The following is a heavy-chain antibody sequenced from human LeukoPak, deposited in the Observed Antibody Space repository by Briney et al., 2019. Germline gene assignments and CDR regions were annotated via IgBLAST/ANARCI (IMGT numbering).Heavy chain of an antibody. Sequence: GGSLRLSCTASGFKFGDYAMSWVRQAPGKGLEWVSVIYSGGSTYYADSVKGRFTISRDNSKNTLYLQMNSLRAEDTAVYYCARDGNSYGFDYWGQGTLVTVSS. D-gene: IGHD5-18*01. V-gene: IGHV3-53*01. CDR1: GFKFGDYA. CDR2: IYSGGST. J-gene: IGHJ4*02. CDR3: ARDGNSYGFDY.